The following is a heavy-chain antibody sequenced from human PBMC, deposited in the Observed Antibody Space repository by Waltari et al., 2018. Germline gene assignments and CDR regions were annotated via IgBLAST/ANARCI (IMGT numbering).Heavy chain of an antibody. D-gene: IGHD2-21*01. CDR3: ARGAGYGGNWAFDY. Sequence: QVQLVQSGAEVKKPGASVKVSCKASGYTFTSYYINWVRQATGKGLEWMGWWNPNSGNPGYAQKFQGRVTMTRNTSISTAYMELSSLRSEDTAVYYCARGAGYGGNWAFDYWGQGTLVTVSS. CDR1: GYTFTSYY. CDR2: WNPNSGNP. V-gene: IGHV1-8*02. J-gene: IGHJ4*02.